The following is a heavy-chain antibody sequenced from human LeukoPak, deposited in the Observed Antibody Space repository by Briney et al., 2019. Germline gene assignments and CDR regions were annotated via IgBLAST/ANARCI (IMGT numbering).Heavy chain of an antibody. CDR2: IRQDGSEK. Sequence: GGSLRLSCAASGFTFSRSWMSWVRQAPGKGLEWVANIRQDGSEKNHADSVKGRFTISRDNAKNPLFLQMNSLRVEDTALYYCARDWSKGATDYWGQGTLVTVSS. D-gene: IGHD1-26*01. V-gene: IGHV3-7*01. CDR1: GFTFSRSW. J-gene: IGHJ4*02. CDR3: ARDWSKGATDY.